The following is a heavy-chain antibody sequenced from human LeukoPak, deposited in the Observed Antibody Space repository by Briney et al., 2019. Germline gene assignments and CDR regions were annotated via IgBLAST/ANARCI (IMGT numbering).Heavy chain of an antibody. CDR3: ARVFEFYYDSRYAFDI. Sequence: SETLSLTCTVSGGSISSSSYYWGWIRQSPGKGLEWIGYIYYSGSTNYNPSLKSRVTISVDTSKNQFSLKLSSVTAADTAVYYCARVFEFYYDSRYAFDIWGQGTMVTVSS. D-gene: IGHD3-22*01. CDR1: GGSISSSSYY. V-gene: IGHV4-61*05. J-gene: IGHJ3*02. CDR2: IYYSGST.